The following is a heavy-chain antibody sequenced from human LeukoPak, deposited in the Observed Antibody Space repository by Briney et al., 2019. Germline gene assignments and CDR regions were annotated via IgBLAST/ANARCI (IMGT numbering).Heavy chain of an antibody. CDR3: VRGTNSPGLDH. Sequence: PGGSLRLSCAASGFTFNTYGMNWVRQAPGKGLEWVAVIWYDGSIKYYAESVKGRFTVSRDNSENTLYLQMNSLRAEDTAMYYCVRGTNSPGLDHWGQGTLVTVSS. J-gene: IGHJ4*02. D-gene: IGHD4-23*01. V-gene: IGHV3-33*01. CDR2: IWYDGSIK. CDR1: GFTFNTYG.